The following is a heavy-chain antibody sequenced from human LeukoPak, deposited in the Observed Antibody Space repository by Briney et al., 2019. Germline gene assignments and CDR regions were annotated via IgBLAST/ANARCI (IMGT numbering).Heavy chain of an antibody. CDR1: EFTFSSYG. D-gene: IGHD6-19*01. CDR2: MSYDGSGK. CDR3: AREAGYGMDV. Sequence: AGRSVRLSCAASEFTFSSYGMHWVRQAPGKGLEWVAVMSYDGSGKYYADSVKGRFTISRDNSKSTLYLQMNSLRAEDTAVYYCAREAGYGMDVWGQGTTVTVSS. J-gene: IGHJ6*02. V-gene: IGHV3-30*03.